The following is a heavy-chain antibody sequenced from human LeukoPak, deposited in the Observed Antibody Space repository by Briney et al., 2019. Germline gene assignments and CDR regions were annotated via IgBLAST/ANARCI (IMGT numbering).Heavy chain of an antibody. CDR2: IIPIFGTA. CDR1: GGTFSSYA. D-gene: IGHD4-17*01. Sequence: SVKVSCKASGGTFSSYAISWVRQAPGQGLEWMGRIIPIFGTANYAQKFQGRVTITTDESTSTAYMELSSLRSEDTAVYYCARDFAYGDSEHNDYWGQGTLVTVSS. V-gene: IGHV1-69*05. J-gene: IGHJ4*02. CDR3: ARDFAYGDSEHNDY.